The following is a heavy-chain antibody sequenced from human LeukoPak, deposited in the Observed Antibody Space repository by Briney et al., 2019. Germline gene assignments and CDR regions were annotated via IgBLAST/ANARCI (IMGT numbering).Heavy chain of an antibody. V-gene: IGHV1-69*05. CDR2: SIPIFGTA. CDR1: GGTFISYA. D-gene: IGHD5-24*01. CDR3: PKASSKEMATIGVDY. Sequence: GSSVKVSCKASGGTFISYAISWVRQAPGQGLEWMGGSIPIFGTANYAQKFQGRVTITTDESTSTAYMELSSLRPEDTAVYSCPKASSKEMATIGVDYWGQGNLVTVSS. J-gene: IGHJ4*02.